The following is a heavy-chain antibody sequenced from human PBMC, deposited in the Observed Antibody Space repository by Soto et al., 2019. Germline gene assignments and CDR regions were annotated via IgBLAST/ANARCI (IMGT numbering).Heavy chain of an antibody. V-gene: IGHV2-5*02. CDR3: AHSDGSGSYRHS. D-gene: IGHD3-10*01. CDR2: IYWDDDK. J-gene: IGHJ4*02. CDR1: GFSLSTSGVG. Sequence: QITLKESGPTLVKPTQTLTLTCTFSGFSLSTSGVGVGWIRQPPGKALEWLALIYWDDDKRHSPSLKSRLTNPKDPSKNQVVLTMTNMDPVDTATYCCAHSDGSGSYRHSWGQGTLVTVSS.